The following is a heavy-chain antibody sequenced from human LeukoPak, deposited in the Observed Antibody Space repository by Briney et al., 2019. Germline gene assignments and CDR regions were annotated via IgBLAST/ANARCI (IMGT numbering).Heavy chain of an antibody. CDR1: GFTFSSYW. J-gene: IGHJ4*02. CDR3: ARVFAGFDY. D-gene: IGHD3-3*01. V-gene: IGHV3-74*01. Sequence: GGSLRLSCAASGFTFSSYWMHWVRQAPGKGLVWVSRINGDASSTSYADSVKGRFTISRDNAKNTLYLQMNSLRAEDTAMYYCARVFAGFDYWGQGTLVTVSS. CDR2: INGDASST.